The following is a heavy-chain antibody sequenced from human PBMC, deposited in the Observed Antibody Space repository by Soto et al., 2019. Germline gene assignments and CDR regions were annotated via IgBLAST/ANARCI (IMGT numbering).Heavy chain of an antibody. CDR3: AKDRPRLTQQFNGVS. CDR2: ISGYSGYT. J-gene: IGHJ5*02. D-gene: IGHD2-8*01. CDR1: CCTFTDYG. Sequence: RVCYEACCCTFTDYGISWVRQAPGQGLEWMGWISGYSGYTDYAQNFQGRVTVTQDTSTSTAYMELRSLSSDDTAVYYCAKDRPRLTQQFNGVSWGQGTLVTVSS. V-gene: IGHV1-18*01.